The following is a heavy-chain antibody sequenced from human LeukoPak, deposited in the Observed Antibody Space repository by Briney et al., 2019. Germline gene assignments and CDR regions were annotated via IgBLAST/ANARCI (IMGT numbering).Heavy chain of an antibody. D-gene: IGHD3-22*01. V-gene: IGHV1-18*01. CDR3: ARPSTPYYYDTSGPPDY. J-gene: IGHJ4*02. CDR1: GGTFSSYT. CDR2: ISTYNANT. Sequence: ASVKVSCKASGGTFSSYTITWVRQAPGQGLEWMGWISTYNANTHYAQKFQGRVTMTTDTSTSTAYMELRTLRSDDTAVYYGARPSTPYYYDTSGPPDYWGQGTLVTVSS.